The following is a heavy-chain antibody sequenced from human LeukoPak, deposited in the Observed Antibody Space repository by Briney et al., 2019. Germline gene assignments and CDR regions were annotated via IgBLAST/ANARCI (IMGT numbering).Heavy chain of an antibody. CDR3: AKSPVSSCRGSFCYPFDY. CDR2: ISGNGGST. Sequence: QPGGSLRLSCAAYGFTLSSYGMSWVRQAPGKGLEWVSAISGNGGSTYYADSVKGRFTISRDNSRNTLYLQMNTLRAEDTAVYFCAKSPVSSCRGSFCYPFDYWGQGNLVTVSP. CDR1: GFTLSSYG. V-gene: IGHV3-23*01. J-gene: IGHJ4*02. D-gene: IGHD2-15*01.